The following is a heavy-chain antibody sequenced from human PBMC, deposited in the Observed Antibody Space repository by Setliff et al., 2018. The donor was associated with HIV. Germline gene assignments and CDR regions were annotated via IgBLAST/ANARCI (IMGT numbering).Heavy chain of an antibody. J-gene: IGHJ6*03. Sequence: SETLSLTCTVSGGSISSYYWSWIRQPPGKGLEWIGYIYTSGITDYNPSLKSRVTISGDTSKNQFSLKLSSVTAADTAVYYCARDHRGYYYGSGSCYMDVWGTGTTVTVSS. CDR1: GGSISSYY. CDR3: ARDHRGYYYGSGSCYMDV. CDR2: IYTSGIT. D-gene: IGHD3-10*01. V-gene: IGHV4-4*08.